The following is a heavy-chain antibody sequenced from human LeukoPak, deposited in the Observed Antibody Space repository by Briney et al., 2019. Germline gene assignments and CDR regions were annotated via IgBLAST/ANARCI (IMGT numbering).Heavy chain of an antibody. CDR2: INPSGGST. V-gene: IGHV1-46*01. CDR3: ARAGYCSSTSCYQIFDY. D-gene: IGHD2-2*01. J-gene: IGHJ4*02. CDR1: GYTFTSYY. Sequence: ASVKVSCKASGYTFTSYYMHWVRRAPGQGLEWMGIINPSGGSTSYAQKFQGRVTMTRGMSTSTVYMELSSLRSEDTAVYYCARAGYCSSTSCYQIFDYWGQGTLVTVSS.